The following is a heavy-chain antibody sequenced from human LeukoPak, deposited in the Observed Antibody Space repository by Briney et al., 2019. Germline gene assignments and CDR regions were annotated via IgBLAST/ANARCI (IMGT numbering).Heavy chain of an antibody. D-gene: IGHD6-19*01. CDR2: IYYSGTT. Sequence: SETLSLTCTVSGGTISGYYWSWIRQPPGKGLEWIGFIYYSGTTHYSPALKSRVTMSVDTSNNQFSPKLTSVTAADTAVYYCARVGSGSFDYWGQGTLVTVSS. J-gene: IGHJ4*02. CDR3: ARVGSGSFDY. CDR1: GGTISGYY. V-gene: IGHV4-59*01.